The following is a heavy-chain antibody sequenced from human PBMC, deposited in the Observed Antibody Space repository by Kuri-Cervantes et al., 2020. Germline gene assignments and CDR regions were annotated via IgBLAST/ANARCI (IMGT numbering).Heavy chain of an antibody. J-gene: IGHJ4*02. CDR3: ARXYGYYFDY. CDR1: GFTFSSYS. CDR2: ISSXSSTI. D-gene: IGHD4-17*01. Sequence: GGSLRLXCAASGFTFSSYSMXWVRXXPGKGXEWXXYISSXSSTIYYADSVXXRFTISRDNAKNSLYXQMNSLRDEDTAVYYCARXYGYYFDYWGQGTLVTVSS. V-gene: IGHV3-48*02.